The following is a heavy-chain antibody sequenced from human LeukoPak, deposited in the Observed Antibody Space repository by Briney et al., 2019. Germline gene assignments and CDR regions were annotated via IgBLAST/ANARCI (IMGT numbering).Heavy chain of an antibody. D-gene: IGHD5-18*01. CDR3: AREYSYAYYYYYYGMDV. Sequence: ASVKVSCKASGYTFTSYDINWVRQATGQGLEWMGWMNPNSGNTGYAQKFQGRVTMTRDTSISTAYMELSRLRSDDTAVYYCAREYSYAYYYYYYGMDVWGQGTTVTVSS. CDR1: GYTFTSYD. V-gene: IGHV1-8*01. J-gene: IGHJ6*02. CDR2: MNPNSGNT.